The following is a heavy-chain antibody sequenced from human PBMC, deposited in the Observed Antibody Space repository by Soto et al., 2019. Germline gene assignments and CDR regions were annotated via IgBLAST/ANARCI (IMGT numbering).Heavy chain of an antibody. CDR3: TIGSWSGEVFDI. CDR1: GGTFNTYS. J-gene: IGHJ3*02. CDR2: IIPMLGVR. V-gene: IGHV1-69*02. D-gene: IGHD2-21*01. Sequence: QVQLVQSGAEVKKPGSSVKVSCKDSGGTFNTYSMFWVRQAPGQGLEWMGRIIPMLGVRNYAQRFQDRVTITADKSTATVHMELSSLRSEDTAHYYCTIGSWSGEVFDIWGQGTMVTVSS.